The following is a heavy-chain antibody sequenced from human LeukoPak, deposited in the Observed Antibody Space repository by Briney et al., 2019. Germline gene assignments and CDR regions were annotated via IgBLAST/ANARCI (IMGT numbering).Heavy chain of an antibody. V-gene: IGHV1-3*01. CDR2: INAGNGNT. D-gene: IGHD6-13*01. CDR1: GYTFTSYA. J-gene: IGHJ4*02. Sequence: ASVKVSCKASGYTFTSYAMHWVRQSPGQRLEWMGWINAGNGNTKYSQRFQGRVTITRDTSASTAYMERSSLRSEDTAVYYCASMEVIGIAAAGTSGLWGQGTLVTVSS. CDR3: ASMEVIGIAAAGTSGL.